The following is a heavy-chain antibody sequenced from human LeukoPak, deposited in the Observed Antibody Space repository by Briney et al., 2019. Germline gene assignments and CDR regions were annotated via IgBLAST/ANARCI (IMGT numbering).Heavy chain of an antibody. CDR3: ARKTTYYYDKSGFPKPNYYYGMDV. Sequence: PSEALSLTCTVSGGPISSYYWSWIRQPPGKGLEWIGYIYYSGSTNYNPSLKSRVTISVDTSKNQFSLKLSSVTAADTAVYYCARKTTYYYDKSGFPKPNYYYGMDVWGQGTTVTVSS. J-gene: IGHJ6*02. V-gene: IGHV4-59*01. CDR1: GGPISSYY. D-gene: IGHD3-22*01. CDR2: IYYSGST.